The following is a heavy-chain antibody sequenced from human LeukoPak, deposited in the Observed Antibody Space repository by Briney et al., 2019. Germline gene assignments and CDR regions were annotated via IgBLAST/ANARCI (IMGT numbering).Heavy chain of an antibody. CDR3: ARGHSSSWYN. V-gene: IGHV3-21*01. CDR1: GFTFSSYS. Sequence: GGSLRLSCAASGFTFSSYSMNWVRQAPGKGLEWVSSISSSSSYIYYADSVKGRFTISRDSAENSLYLQMNSLRAEDTAVYYCARGHSSSWYNWGQGTLVTVSS. J-gene: IGHJ4*02. D-gene: IGHD6-13*01. CDR2: ISSSSSYI.